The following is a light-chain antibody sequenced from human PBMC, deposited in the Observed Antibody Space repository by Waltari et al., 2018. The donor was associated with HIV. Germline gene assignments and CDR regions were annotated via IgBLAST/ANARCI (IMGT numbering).Light chain of an antibody. V-gene: IGKV3-20*01. CDR2: CAS. Sequence: EIVLTQPPGTVSLSPGDRATLSCRASQSVTTFLAWFQQKPGQAPRLLIYCASNRATGIPDRFSASGSGTDVSLTISRLEPEDFAVYYCQHYGTSPPIYIFGQGTRLQI. J-gene: IGKJ2*01. CDR1: QSVTTF. CDR3: QHYGTSPPIYI.